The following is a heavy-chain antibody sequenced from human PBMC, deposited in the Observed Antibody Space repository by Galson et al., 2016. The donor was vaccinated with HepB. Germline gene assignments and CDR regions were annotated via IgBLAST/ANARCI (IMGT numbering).Heavy chain of an antibody. CDR1: GFTFSHYT. V-gene: IGHV3-21*06. CDR3: SRDRGYSDFLTGYYSYFDS. D-gene: IGHD3-9*01. J-gene: IGHJ4*02. Sequence: SLRLSCAASGFTFSHYTMNWVRQAPGKGLEWVSSITGNSGYKFYPDSVKGRFTVSRDNAKNLVYLHMFSLRAEDTAVYYCSRDRGYSDFLTGYYSYFDSWGQGTWSPSPQ. CDR2: ITGNSGYK.